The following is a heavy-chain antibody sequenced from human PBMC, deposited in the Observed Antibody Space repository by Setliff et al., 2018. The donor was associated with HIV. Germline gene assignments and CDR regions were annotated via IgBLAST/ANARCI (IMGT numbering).Heavy chain of an antibody. CDR1: RDSINGHW. D-gene: IGHD3-9*01. CDR3: ARYKCINFACVGFDI. J-gene: IGHJ3*02. V-gene: IGHV4-59*11. Sequence: SETLSLTCTVSRDSINGHWWSWIRQPPGKGLEWTGSIHYSGITHYNPSLKSRLTMSVDTSKNQVSLKLTTVTAADTAVYYCARYKCINFACVGFDIWGQGTVVTVSS. CDR2: IHYSGIT.